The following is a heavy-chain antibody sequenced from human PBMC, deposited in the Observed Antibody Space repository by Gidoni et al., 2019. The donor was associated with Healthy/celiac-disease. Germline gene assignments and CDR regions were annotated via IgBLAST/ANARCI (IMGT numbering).Heavy chain of an antibody. CDR3: ARTRFGARVFNAFDI. V-gene: IGHV4-34*01. CDR1: GGSFSGYY. CDR2: INHSGST. D-gene: IGHD3-10*02. Sequence: QVQLQQWGAGLLKPSETLSLTCAVYGGSFSGYYWSWIRQPPGKGLEWIGEINHSGSTNYNPSLKSRVTISADTSKNQFSLKLSSVPAADTAVYYCARTRFGARVFNAFDIWGQGTMVTVSS. J-gene: IGHJ3*02.